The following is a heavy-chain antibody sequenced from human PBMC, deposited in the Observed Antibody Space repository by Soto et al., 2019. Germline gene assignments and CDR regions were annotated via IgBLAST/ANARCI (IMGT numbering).Heavy chain of an antibody. J-gene: IGHJ4*02. CDR1: GYSFTSYW. D-gene: IGHD3-10*01. Sequence: GESLKISCKGSGYSFTSYWISWVRQMPGKGLEWMGRIDPSDSYTNYSPSFQGHVTISADKSISTAYLQWSSLKASDTAMYYCARHFRYYYGSGSTFAFDYWGQGTLVTVSS. CDR3: ARHFRYYYGSGSTFAFDY. CDR2: IDPSDSYT. V-gene: IGHV5-10-1*01.